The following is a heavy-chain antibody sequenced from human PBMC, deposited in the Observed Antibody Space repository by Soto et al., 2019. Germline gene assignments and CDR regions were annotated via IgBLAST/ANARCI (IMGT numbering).Heavy chain of an antibody. CDR3: ARGRRSRKPIAARPAGFDY. CDR2: INHSGST. CDR1: GGSFSGYY. D-gene: IGHD6-6*01. J-gene: IGHJ4*02. Sequence: PSETLSLTCAVYGGSFSGYYWSWIRQPPGKGLEWIGEINHSGSTNYNPSLKSRVTISVDTSKNQFSLKLSSVTAADTAVYYCARGRRSRKPIAARPAGFDYWGQGTLVTVSS. V-gene: IGHV4-34*01.